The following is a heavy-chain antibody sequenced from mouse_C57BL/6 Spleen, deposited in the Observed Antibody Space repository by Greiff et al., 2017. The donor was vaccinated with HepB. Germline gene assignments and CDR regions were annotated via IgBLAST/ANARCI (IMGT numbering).Heavy chain of an antibody. CDR2: IDPNSGGT. Sequence: QVQLQQPGAELVKPGASVKLSCKASGYNFTSYWMHWVKQRPGRGLEWIGRIDPNSGGTKYNEKFKSKATLTVDKPSSTAYMQLSSLTSEDSAVYYCARGGITTVVAPGFAYWGQGTLVTVSA. CDR3: ARGGITTVVAPGFAY. V-gene: IGHV1-72*01. CDR1: GYNFTSYW. D-gene: IGHD1-1*01. J-gene: IGHJ3*01.